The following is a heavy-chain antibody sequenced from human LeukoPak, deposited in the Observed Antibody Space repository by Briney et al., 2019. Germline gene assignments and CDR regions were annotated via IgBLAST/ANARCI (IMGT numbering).Heavy chain of an antibody. CDR2: IYYSGST. J-gene: IGHJ4*02. CDR3: AREGPEASSGYDY. D-gene: IGHD6-19*01. V-gene: IGHV4-59*12. Sequence: SETLSLTCTVSGGSISSYYWSWIRQPPGKGLGWIGYIYYSGSTNYNPSLKSRVTISEDTSKNQFSLKLSSVTAADTAVYYCAREGPEASSGYDYWGQGTLVAVSS. CDR1: GGSISSYY.